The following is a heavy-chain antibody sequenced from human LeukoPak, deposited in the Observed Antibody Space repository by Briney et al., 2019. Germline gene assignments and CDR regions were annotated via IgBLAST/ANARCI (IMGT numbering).Heavy chain of an antibody. J-gene: IGHJ4*02. CDR2: IYYSGST. V-gene: IGHV4-59*01. CDR3: ARAGYSGYDFDY. CDR1: GGSISSYY. Sequence: SETLSLACTVSGGSISSYYWSWIRQPPGKGLEWIGYIYYSGSTNYNASLKSRVTISVDTSKNQFSLKLSSVTAADSAVYYCARAGYSGYDFDYWGQGTLVTVSS. D-gene: IGHD5-12*01.